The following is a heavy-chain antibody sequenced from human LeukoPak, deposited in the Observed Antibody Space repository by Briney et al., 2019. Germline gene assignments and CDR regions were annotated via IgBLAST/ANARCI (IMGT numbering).Heavy chain of an antibody. CDR1: GFTFNNYA. V-gene: IGHV3-23*01. J-gene: IGHJ5*02. Sequence: GGSLRLSCAASGFTFNNYAMSWVRQAPGKGLERVSAISSASSSTYYANSVKGRFTISRDNSKNTLYLQMDSLRAEDTAVYYCAYIWSDFPGGSWGQGTLVTVSS. CDR2: ISSASSST. CDR3: AYIWSDFPGGS. D-gene: IGHD3-3*01.